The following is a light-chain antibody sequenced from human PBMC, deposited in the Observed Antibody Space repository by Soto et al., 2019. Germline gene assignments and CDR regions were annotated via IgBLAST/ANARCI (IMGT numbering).Light chain of an antibody. CDR1: QSISNW. J-gene: IGKJ4*01. Sequence: DIQMTQSPSTLSASVGERVTITCRASQSISNWLAWYQQKPGKAPKLLIYRASTLESGVPSRFSGSRSGTEFTLTISSLQPDDFSTYYCQQYISVSLLTFGGGTKVDIK. V-gene: IGKV1-5*03. CDR3: QQYISVSLLT. CDR2: RAS.